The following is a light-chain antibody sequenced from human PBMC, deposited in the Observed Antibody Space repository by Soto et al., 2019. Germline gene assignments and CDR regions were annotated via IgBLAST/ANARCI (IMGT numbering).Light chain of an antibody. V-gene: IGKV3-11*01. CDR3: QQSYKWHPLT. Sequence: EVVLTQSPATLSLSPGERATLSCRASQSLTTYLDWYQQKPGQAPRLLIYDSSNRSTGVPARLSGSGFGTDFTLTISSLETEDFAVYYCQQSYKWHPLTFGGATRVEIK. CDR2: DSS. J-gene: IGKJ4*01. CDR1: QSLTTY.